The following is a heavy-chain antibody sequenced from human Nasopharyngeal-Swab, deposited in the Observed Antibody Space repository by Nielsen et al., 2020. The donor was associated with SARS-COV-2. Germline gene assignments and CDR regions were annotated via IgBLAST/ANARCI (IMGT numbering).Heavy chain of an antibody. J-gene: IGHJ4*02. CDR2: IGVKDLNYAT. V-gene: IGHV3-73*01. CDR3: TTDFYFDY. Sequence: GGSLRSSCAALGFTFSASAIHWVRQAPGKGLDWVGRIGVKDLNYATTYGASVQDRFTISRDDSKNTAFLQMDSLKTEDTAPYYCTTDFYFDYWGQETLVTVSS. CDR1: GFTFSASA.